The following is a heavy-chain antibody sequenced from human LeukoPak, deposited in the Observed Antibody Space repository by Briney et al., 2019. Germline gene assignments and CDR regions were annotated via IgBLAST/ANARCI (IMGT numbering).Heavy chain of an antibody. D-gene: IGHD5-18*01. Sequence: GGSLRLSCAASGFTFDDYGMSWVRQAPGKGLVWVSRINSDGSSTSYADSVKGRFTISRDNAKNTLYLQMNSLRAEDTAVYYCARDGGYSYGFSWGQGTLVSVSS. CDR1: GFTFDDYG. J-gene: IGHJ5*02. V-gene: IGHV3-74*01. CDR3: ARDGGYSYGFS. CDR2: INSDGSST.